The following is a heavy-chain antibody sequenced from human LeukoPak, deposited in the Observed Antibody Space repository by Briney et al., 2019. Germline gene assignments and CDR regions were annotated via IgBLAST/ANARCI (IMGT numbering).Heavy chain of an antibody. CDR2: INSDGSST. CDR3: ARTPADFWSGIDY. J-gene: IGHJ4*02. D-gene: IGHD3-3*01. CDR1: GFTLSSYW. V-gene: IGHV3-74*01. Sequence: GGSLRLSCAASGFTLSSYWMHWVRQAPGKGLVWVSRINSDGSSTTYADFVKGRFTIARDNAKNTLYLQMNSLRAEDTAVYYCARTPADFWSGIDYWGQGTLVTVSS.